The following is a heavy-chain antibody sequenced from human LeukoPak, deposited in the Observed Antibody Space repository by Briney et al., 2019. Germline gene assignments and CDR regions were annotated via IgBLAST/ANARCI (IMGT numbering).Heavy chain of an antibody. V-gene: IGHV4-59*08. D-gene: IGHD6-19*01. CDR1: GVSISAYY. Sequence: SETLSLTCSVSGVSISAYYWSWFRRPPGKGLEWIAYVYQTGDTRYNPSLKSRVSISLDTSKNQFSLQLRSVTATDTAVYYCARHPFSAPFDSWGQGILVTVSS. J-gene: IGHJ4*02. CDR2: VYQTGDT. CDR3: ARHPFSAPFDS.